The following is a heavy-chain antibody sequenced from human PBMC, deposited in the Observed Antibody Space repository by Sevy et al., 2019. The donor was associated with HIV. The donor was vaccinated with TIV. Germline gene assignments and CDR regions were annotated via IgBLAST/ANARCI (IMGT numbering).Heavy chain of an antibody. CDR1: GFTFSNAW. CDR2: IKSKTDGGTT. D-gene: IGHD2-8*02. J-gene: IGHJ4*02. V-gene: IGHV3-15*01. Sequence: GGSLRLSCAASGFTFSNAWMSWVRQAPGKGLEWVGRIKSKTDGGTTDYAAPVKGRFIISRDDSKNTLYLQMNSLKTEDTAVYYCTTDSLVLGPSFDYWGQGTLVTVSS. CDR3: TTDSLVLGPSFDY.